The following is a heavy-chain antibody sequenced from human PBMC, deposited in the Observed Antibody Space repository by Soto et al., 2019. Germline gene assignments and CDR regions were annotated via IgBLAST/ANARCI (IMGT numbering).Heavy chain of an antibody. Sequence: SGPTLVNPTQTLTLTCTFSGFSLSTSGVGVGWIRQPPGKALEWLALIYWDDDKRYSPSLKSRLTITKDTSKNQVVLTMTNMDPVDTATYYCAHTLASIAAAGNYFDYWGQGTLVTVSS. J-gene: IGHJ4*02. V-gene: IGHV2-5*02. D-gene: IGHD6-13*01. CDR3: AHTLASIAAAGNYFDY. CDR1: GFSLSTSGVG. CDR2: IYWDDDK.